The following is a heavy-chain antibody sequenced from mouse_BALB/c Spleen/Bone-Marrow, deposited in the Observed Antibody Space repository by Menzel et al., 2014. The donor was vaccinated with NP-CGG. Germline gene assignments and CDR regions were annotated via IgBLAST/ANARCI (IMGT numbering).Heavy chain of an antibody. Sequence: EVQPQQSGPELVKPGASVKISCKASGYSFXGYFMNWVMQSHGKSLEWIGRINPYNGDTFYNQKFKGKATLTVDKSSSTAHMELRSLASEDSAVYYCARSGYYGSSYFDYWGQGTTLTVSS. CDR2: INPYNGDT. CDR3: ARSGYYGSSYFDY. D-gene: IGHD1-1*01. V-gene: IGHV1-20*02. J-gene: IGHJ2*01. CDR1: GYSFXGYF.